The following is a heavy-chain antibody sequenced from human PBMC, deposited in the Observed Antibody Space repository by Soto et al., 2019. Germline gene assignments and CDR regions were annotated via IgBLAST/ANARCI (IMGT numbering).Heavy chain of an antibody. D-gene: IGHD5-12*01. V-gene: IGHV3-21*01. CDR2: ISSSSSYI. Sequence: GGSLRLSCAASGFTFSSYSMNWVRQAPGKGLEWVSSISSSSSYIYYADSVKGRFTISRDNAKNSLYLQMNSLRAEDTAVYYCARVERRGYSGYEAYYYYGMDVWGQGTTVTVSS. J-gene: IGHJ6*02. CDR1: GFTFSSYS. CDR3: ARVERRGYSGYEAYYYYGMDV.